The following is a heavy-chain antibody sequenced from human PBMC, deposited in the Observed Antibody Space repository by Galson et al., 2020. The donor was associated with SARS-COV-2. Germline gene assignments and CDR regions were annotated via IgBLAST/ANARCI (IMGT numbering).Heavy chain of an antibody. Sequence: GESLKISCTTSGFTLENYALSWVRQAPGKGLECVSLMQDKGHGGIIEYAAFVKGRFIISRDDSKGIAYLQMNSLTIEDTAVYYCARWVANSWHDHWGQGTLVTVSS. CDR2: MQDKGHGGII. D-gene: IGHD6-13*01. CDR1: GFTLENYA. CDR3: ARWVANSWHDH. V-gene: IGHV3-49*02. J-gene: IGHJ4*02.